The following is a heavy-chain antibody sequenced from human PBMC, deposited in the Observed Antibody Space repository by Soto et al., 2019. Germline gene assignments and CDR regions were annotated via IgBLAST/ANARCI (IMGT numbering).Heavy chain of an antibody. CDR1: GGTFSSFA. CDR3: ARDQGGYGDYYNYYYGMDV. D-gene: IGHD4-17*01. CDR2: IIPIFGTA. J-gene: IGHJ6*02. Sequence: GASVKVSCKASGGTFSSFAISWVRQAPGQGLEWMGGIIPIFGTANYAQKFQGRVTITADESTSTAYMELSSLRSEDTAVYYCARDQGGYGDYYNYYYGMDVWGQGTTVTVS. V-gene: IGHV1-69*13.